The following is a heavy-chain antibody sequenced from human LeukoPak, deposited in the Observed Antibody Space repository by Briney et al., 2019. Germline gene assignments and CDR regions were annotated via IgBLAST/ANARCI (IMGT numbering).Heavy chain of an antibody. D-gene: IGHD6-13*01. J-gene: IGHJ4*02. CDR1: GYTFTSYG. CDR2: ISAYNGNT. V-gene: IGHV1-18*01. Sequence: EASVKVSCKASGYTFTSYGISWVRQAPGQGLEWMGWISAYNGNTNYAQKLQGRVTMTTDTSTSTAYMELRSLRSDDTAVYYCARDIKAAAGTGGGDYWGQGTLVTVSS. CDR3: ARDIKAAAGTGGGDY.